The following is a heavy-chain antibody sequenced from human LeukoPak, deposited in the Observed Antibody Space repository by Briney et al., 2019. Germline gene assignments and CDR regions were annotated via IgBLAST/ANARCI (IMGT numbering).Heavy chain of an antibody. D-gene: IGHD6-19*01. CDR3: ARWSQYSGGGWYELDY. CDR2: IWHDGSNE. CDR1: GSTFSAYG. J-gene: IGHJ4*02. V-gene: IGHV3-33*01. Sequence: PGTSLRLSCAASGSTFSAYGMHWVRQAPGKGPEWVALIWHDGSNENYADSVRGRFTISRDNSKNTLYLQINSPRADDTAVYYCARWSQYSGGGWYELDYWGQGTRVTVSS.